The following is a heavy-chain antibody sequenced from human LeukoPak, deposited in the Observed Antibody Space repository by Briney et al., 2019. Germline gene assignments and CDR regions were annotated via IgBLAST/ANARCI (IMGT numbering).Heavy chain of an antibody. CDR1: GGSISSYY. D-gene: IGHD3-22*01. J-gene: IGHJ6*03. Sequence: SETLSLTCAVSGGSISSYYWSWIRQPPGKGLEWIGYIYYSGSTNYNPSLKSRVTISVDTSKNQFSLKLSSVTAADTAVYYCARGVSTGYYYYYYYMDVWGKGTTVTISS. CDR3: ARGVSTGYYYYYYYMDV. CDR2: IYYSGST. V-gene: IGHV4-59*01.